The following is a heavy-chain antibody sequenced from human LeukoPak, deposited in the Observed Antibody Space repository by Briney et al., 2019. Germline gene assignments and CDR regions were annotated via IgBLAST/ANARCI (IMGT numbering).Heavy chain of an antibody. D-gene: IGHD3-22*01. CDR3: GPTGSSGLY. CDR2: TNTDGSST. Sequence: PGGSLRLSCEASGFTFSHYWLHWVRQAPGMGLVWVSRTNTDGSSTSYVDSVKGRFTISRDNAKNTMYLQMNSLRAEDTAMYYCGPTGSSGLYWGQGTLVTVSS. CDR1: GFTFSHYW. J-gene: IGHJ4*02. V-gene: IGHV3-74*01.